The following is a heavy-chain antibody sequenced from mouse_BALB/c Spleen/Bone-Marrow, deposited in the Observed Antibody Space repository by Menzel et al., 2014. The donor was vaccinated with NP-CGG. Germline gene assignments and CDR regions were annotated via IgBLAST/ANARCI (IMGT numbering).Heavy chain of an antibody. J-gene: IGHJ4*01. CDR3: ARLGYYGMMAF. D-gene: IGHD1-1*01. CDR2: IYPESSTI. V-gene: IGHV4-1*02. Sequence: EVKVEESGGGLVQPGGSLKLSCAVSGFDFSRYWMSWVRQAPGKGLEWIGEIYPESSTINYTPSLKDKFIISRDNAKNXLYLQMSKVRSEDTALYYCARLGYYGMMAFWGQGTSVTVSS. CDR1: GFDFSRYW.